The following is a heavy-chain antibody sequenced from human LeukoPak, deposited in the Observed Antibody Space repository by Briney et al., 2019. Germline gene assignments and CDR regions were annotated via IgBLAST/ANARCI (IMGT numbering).Heavy chain of an antibody. V-gene: IGHV1-69*13. D-gene: IGHD5-12*01. J-gene: IGHJ4*02. CDR2: IIPIFGTA. Sequence: GASVKVSCKASGGTFSSYAISWVRQAPGQGLEWMGGIIPIFGTANYARRFQGRVTITADESTSTAYMELSSLRSEDTAVYYCARDASIGVATISNYWGQGTLVTVSS. CDR3: ARDASIGVATISNY. CDR1: GGTFSSYA.